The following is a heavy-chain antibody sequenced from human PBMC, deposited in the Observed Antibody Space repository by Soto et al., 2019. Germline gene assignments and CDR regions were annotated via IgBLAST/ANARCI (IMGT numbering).Heavy chain of an antibody. J-gene: IGHJ5*02. CDR3: ARGRHWFGP. V-gene: IGHV4-59*08. CDR2: ISDRGDI. CDR1: GISITSSY. Sequence: SETLSLTCTVSGISITSSYWNWFRQSPGKGLEWIGQISDRGDINYNPPLESRVAISTDTSKNQVSLTLTAVNAADTDVYFCARGRHWFGPWGQGTLVTVSS.